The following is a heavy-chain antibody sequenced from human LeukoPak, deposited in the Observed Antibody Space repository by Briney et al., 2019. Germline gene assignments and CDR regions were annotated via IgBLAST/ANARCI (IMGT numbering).Heavy chain of an antibody. Sequence: SETLSLTCAVYGGSFSGYYWSWIRQPPGKGLEWIGEINHSGSTNYNPSLKSRVTISVDTSKNQFSLKLSSVTAAATAVYYCASLYSRRYSGSYRSFDYWGQGTLVTVSS. CDR2: INHSGST. J-gene: IGHJ4*02. V-gene: IGHV4-34*01. CDR1: GGSFSGYY. D-gene: IGHD1-26*01. CDR3: ASLYSRRYSGSYRSFDY.